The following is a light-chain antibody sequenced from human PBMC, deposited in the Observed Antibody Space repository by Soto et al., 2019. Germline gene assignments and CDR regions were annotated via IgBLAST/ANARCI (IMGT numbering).Light chain of an antibody. Sequence: IVMTQSPVTLSMSPGDRATLSCRASQNVATNVAWYQQKPGQAPRLLIYGASIRATGVPARFSGSGSGTEFTLTIDSLQSKDFAVFYCHQATSGLRTFGRGTRVEV. CDR2: GAS. J-gene: IGKJ1*01. V-gene: IGKV3-15*01. CDR1: QNVATN. CDR3: HQATSGLRT.